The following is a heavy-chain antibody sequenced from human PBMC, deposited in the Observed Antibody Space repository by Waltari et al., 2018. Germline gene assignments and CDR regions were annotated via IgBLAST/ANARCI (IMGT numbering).Heavy chain of an antibody. CDR1: GFTFSSYG. V-gene: IGHV3-30*18. J-gene: IGHJ4*02. D-gene: IGHD3-10*01. CDR3: AKERSYYGSGSYSDFDY. CDR2: ISYDGSNK. Sequence: QVQLVESGGGVVQPGRSLRLSCAAPGFTFSSYGMPWLRQAPGKGLGWGAVISYDGSNKYYADSVKGRFTISRDNSKNTLYLQMNSLRAEDTAVYYCAKERSYYGSGSYSDFDYWGQGTLVTVSS.